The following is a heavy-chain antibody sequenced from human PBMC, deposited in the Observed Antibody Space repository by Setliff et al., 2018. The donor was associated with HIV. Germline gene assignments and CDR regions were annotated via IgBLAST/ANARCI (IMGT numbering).Heavy chain of an antibody. CDR3: ATDPGYSSTWYSESFQH. D-gene: IGHD6-13*01. Sequence: ASVKVSCKIAGYTLTELSIHWVRQAPGKGLEWMANFDPEDGETFYAQKFQGRLTMTEDTSTDTAYMELSSLRSDDTAMYYCATDPGYSSTWYSESFQHWGQGTVVTVSS. CDR2: FDPEDGET. CDR1: GYTLTELS. V-gene: IGHV1-24*01. J-gene: IGHJ1*01.